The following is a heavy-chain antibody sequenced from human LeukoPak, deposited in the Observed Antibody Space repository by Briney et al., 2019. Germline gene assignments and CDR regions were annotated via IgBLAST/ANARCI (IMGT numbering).Heavy chain of an antibody. CDR1: GFTFSSYA. D-gene: IGHD5-18*01. V-gene: IGHV3-23*01. Sequence: SGGSLRLSCAASGFTFSSYAMSWVRQAPGKGLEWVSAISGSGGSTYYADSVKGRFTISRDNSKNTLYLQMNSLRAEDTAVYYCAKDSLWVQLWWGYYFDYWGQGTLVTVSS. CDR3: AKDSLWVQLWWGYYFDY. J-gene: IGHJ4*02. CDR2: ISGSGGST.